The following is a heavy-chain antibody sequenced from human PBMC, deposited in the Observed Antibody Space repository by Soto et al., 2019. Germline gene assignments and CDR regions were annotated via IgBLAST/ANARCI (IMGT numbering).Heavy chain of an antibody. V-gene: IGHV4-31*03. J-gene: IGHJ5*02. CDR2: IYYSGIT. CDR1: GASISTGGYY. D-gene: IGHD3-10*01. Sequence: QVQLQESGPGLVKPSQTLSLTCTVSGASISTGGYYWSWIRQHPGEGLEWIGYIYYSGITYYNPSLTSRVTISVDTSENQFSLNLTSVTAADTAMYYCARVPRSYYGSETNWFDPWGQGTLVTVSS. CDR3: ARVPRSYYGSETNWFDP.